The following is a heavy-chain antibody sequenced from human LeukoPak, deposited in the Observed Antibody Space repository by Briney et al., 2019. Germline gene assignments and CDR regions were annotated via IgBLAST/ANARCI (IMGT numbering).Heavy chain of an antibody. D-gene: IGHD1-26*01. CDR3: ARHPGGSSFDY. V-gene: IGHV4-61*02. J-gene: IGHJ4*02. Sequence: SQTLSLTCTVSGGSISSGSYYWSWIRQPAGKGLEWIGRIYTSGSTYYNPSLKSRVTISVDTSKNQFSLKLSSVTAADTAVYYCARHPGGSSFDYWGQGTLVTVSS. CDR1: GGSISSGSYY. CDR2: IYTSGST.